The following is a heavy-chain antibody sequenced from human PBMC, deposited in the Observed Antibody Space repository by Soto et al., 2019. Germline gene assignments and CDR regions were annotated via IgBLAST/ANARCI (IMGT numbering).Heavy chain of an antibody. CDR1: GGSLSGYH. D-gene: IGHD3-3*01. J-gene: IGHJ4*02. CDR2: INHSGST. V-gene: IGHV4-34*01. CDR3: ARGKYYDFWSGYYRSYFDY. Sequence: SETLSLPCAVYGGSLSGYHWSWIRQPPGKGLEWIGEINHSGSTNYNPSLKSRVTISVDTSKKQFSLKLSSVTAADTAVYYCARGKYYDFWSGYYRSYFDYWGQGTLVTVSS.